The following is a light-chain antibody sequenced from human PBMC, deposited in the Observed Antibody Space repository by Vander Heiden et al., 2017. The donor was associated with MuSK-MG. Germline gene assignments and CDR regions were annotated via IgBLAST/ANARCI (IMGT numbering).Light chain of an antibody. CDR1: QYISNF. J-gene: IGKJ4*01. V-gene: IGKV1-39*01. CDR2: VAS. Sequence: DTQMTQSPSSLSASVGDRVNITCRASQYISNFLSWYQQRPGQAPRLLVYVASILQSGVPSRFSGSGSGTDFTLTISSLQPEDFATYYCQQTYNTPVTFGGGTKVDIK. CDR3: QQTYNTPVT.